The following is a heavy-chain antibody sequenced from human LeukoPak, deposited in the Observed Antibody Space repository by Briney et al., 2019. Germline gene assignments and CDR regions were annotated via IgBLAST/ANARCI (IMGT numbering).Heavy chain of an antibody. CDR3: ARAYYYDSRSLDY. Sequence: GASVKVSCKASGYTFTSYYMHWVRQAPGQGLEWMGWINPNSGGTNYAQKFQGRVTMTRDTSISTAYMELSRLRSDDTAVYYCARAYYYDSRSLDYWGQGTLVTVSS. J-gene: IGHJ4*02. V-gene: IGHV1-2*02. D-gene: IGHD3-22*01. CDR1: GYTFTSYY. CDR2: INPNSGGT.